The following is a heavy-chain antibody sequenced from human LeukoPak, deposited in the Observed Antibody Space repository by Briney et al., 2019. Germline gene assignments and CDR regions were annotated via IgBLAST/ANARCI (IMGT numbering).Heavy chain of an antibody. CDR2: IYTSGST. CDR1: GGSIRSYY. D-gene: IGHD1-26*01. J-gene: IGHJ1*01. CDR3: ARDGPYSGSYSGYFQH. V-gene: IGHV4-4*07. Sequence: PSETLSLTFTVSGGSIRSYYWSWIRQPAGKGLEWIGRIYTSGSTNYNPSLKSRVTMSVDTSKNQFSLKLSSVTAADTAVYYCARDGPYSGSYSGYFQHWGQGTLVTVSS.